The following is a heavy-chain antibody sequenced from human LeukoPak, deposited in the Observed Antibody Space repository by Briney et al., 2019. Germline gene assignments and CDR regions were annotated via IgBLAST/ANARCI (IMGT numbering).Heavy chain of an antibody. CDR3: AKGIRAVAGTFDY. J-gene: IGHJ4*02. CDR2: ISSNGGST. V-gene: IGHV3-64*01. D-gene: IGHD6-19*01. Sequence: PGGSLRLSCAASGFTFSSYAMHWVRQAPGKGLEYVSAISSNGGSTYYANSVKGRFTISRDNSKNTLYLQMNSLRAEDTAVYYCAKGIRAVAGTFDYWGQGTLVTVSS. CDR1: GFTFSSYA.